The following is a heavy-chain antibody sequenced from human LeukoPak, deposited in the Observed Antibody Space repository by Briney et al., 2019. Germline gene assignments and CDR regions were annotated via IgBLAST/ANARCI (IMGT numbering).Heavy chain of an antibody. CDR2: IKQDGSDR. Sequence: PSETLSLTCAVSGGSISSSNWWSWVRQAPGTGLEWVANIKQDGSDRNYVTSVRGRFTISRDNAESSLYLQMNSLRVEDTAVYYCVRNLAVAGTCFDSWGQGTLVTVSS. CDR3: VRNLAVAGTCFDS. D-gene: IGHD6-19*01. CDR1: GGSISSSNW. V-gene: IGHV3-7*03. J-gene: IGHJ4*02.